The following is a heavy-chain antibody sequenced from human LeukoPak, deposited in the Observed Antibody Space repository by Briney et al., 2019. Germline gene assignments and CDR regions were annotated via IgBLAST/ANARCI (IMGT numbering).Heavy chain of an antibody. CDR1: GFTFSSYC. CDR2: IKQDGSEK. V-gene: IGHV3-7*01. Sequence: GSLRLSCAASGFTFSSYCMSWVRQAPGKGLEWVAHIKQDGSEKYYVDSVKGRFTISRDNAKNSLYLQMNSLRAEDTAVYYCARDNRHYYDSSGGFDYWGQGTLVTVSS. D-gene: IGHD3-22*01. J-gene: IGHJ4*02. CDR3: ARDNRHYYDSSGGFDY.